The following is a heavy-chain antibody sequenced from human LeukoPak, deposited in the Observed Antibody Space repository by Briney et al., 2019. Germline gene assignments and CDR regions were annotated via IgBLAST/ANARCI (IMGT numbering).Heavy chain of an antibody. V-gene: IGHV3-23*01. Sequence: GGSLRLSCAASGFTFSSYAMSWVRQAPGKGLEWVSAISGRGGSTYYADSVKGRFTISRDNSKNTLYLQMNSLRAEETAVYYCAKKPVRGFGWFDPWGQGTLVTVSS. CDR1: GFTFSSYA. D-gene: IGHD3-10*01. CDR3: AKKPVRGFGWFDP. J-gene: IGHJ5*02. CDR2: ISGRGGST.